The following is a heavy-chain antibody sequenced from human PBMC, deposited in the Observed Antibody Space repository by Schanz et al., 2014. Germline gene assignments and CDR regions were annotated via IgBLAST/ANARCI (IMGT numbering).Heavy chain of an antibody. Sequence: QVQLLQSGAEVKKPGASMKVSCKASGYTFTTYYMLWVRQAPGQGLEWMGIINPSGGSTRYGQKFQGRITVTTDTSTSTGYLELSSLRSDDTAVYYCATGPSGSLDYWGQGTLVTVSS. CDR1: GYTFTTYY. CDR2: INPSGGST. CDR3: ATGPSGSLDY. J-gene: IGHJ4*02. D-gene: IGHD3-10*01. V-gene: IGHV1-46*01.